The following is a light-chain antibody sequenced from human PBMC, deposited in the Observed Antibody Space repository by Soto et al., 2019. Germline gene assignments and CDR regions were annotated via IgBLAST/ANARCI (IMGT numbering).Light chain of an antibody. CDR3: QQRSNRLGT. CDR2: DAS. V-gene: IGKV3-11*01. CDR1: QSVTSF. J-gene: IGKJ1*01. Sequence: EIVLTQSPATLSLSPGERATLSCRASQSVTSFLAWYQQKPGQAPRLLIYDASNRATGIPARFSGSGFGTDFTLTINSLEPEDSAVYYCQQRSNRLGTFGQGTKVDIK.